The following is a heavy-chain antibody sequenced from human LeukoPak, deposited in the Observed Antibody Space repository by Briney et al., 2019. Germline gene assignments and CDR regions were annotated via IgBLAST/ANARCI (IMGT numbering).Heavy chain of an antibody. D-gene: IGHD2-2*02. Sequence: GGSLRLSCSASGFTFSSYAMHWVRQAPGKGLEWVAVISYDGSNKYYADSVKGRFTISRDNSKNTLYLQMNSLRAEDTAVYYCARYCSSTSCYIGRGFDYWGQGTLVTVSS. CDR1: GFTFSSYA. CDR2: ISYDGSNK. J-gene: IGHJ4*02. V-gene: IGHV3-30-3*01. CDR3: ARYCSSTSCYIGRGFDY.